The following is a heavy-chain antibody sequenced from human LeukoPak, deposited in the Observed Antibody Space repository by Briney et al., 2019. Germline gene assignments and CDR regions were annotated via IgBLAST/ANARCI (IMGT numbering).Heavy chain of an antibody. J-gene: IGHJ3*02. CDR3: AIGIAAAANDAFDI. CDR1: GGSISSYY. V-gene: IGHV4-4*07. D-gene: IGHD6-13*01. CDR2: IYTSGST. Sequence: SETLSLTCTVSGGSISSYYWSWIRQPAGKGLEWIGRIYTSGSTNYNPSLKSRVTMSVDTSKNQFSLKLSSVTAADTAVYYCAIGIAAAANDAFDIWGQGTMVTVSS.